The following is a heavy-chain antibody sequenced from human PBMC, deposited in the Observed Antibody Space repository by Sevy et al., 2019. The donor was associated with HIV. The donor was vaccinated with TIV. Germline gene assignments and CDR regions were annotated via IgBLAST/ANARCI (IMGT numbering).Heavy chain of an antibody. V-gene: IGHV3-11*01. D-gene: IGHD2-2*01. CDR1: GFTFTDYY. CDR2: ISITSTDI. CDR3: AAFCSSSACYSRSGFDY. Sequence: GGSLRLSCAASGFTFTDYYMTWIRQSPGKGLEWVSYISITSTDINYAGSVKGRFTISRDNAKNSVFLQTSSLRADDTAVYYCAAFCSSSACYSRSGFDYWGQGARVTVSS. J-gene: IGHJ4*02.